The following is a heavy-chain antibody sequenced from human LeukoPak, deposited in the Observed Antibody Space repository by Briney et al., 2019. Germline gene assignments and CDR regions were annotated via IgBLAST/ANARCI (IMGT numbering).Heavy chain of an antibody. V-gene: IGHV4-34*01. Sequence: NTSETLSLTCAVYGGSFSRYYWSRIRQSPGKGLEWIAEIDHRGDTNYNPSVKSRVTISVDTSKNQFSLKVRSLSAADTAVYYCARGATISETGYFDFWGQGTLVTVSS. CDR1: GGSFSRYY. J-gene: IGHJ4*03. CDR3: ARGATISETGYFDF. CDR2: IDHRGDT. D-gene: IGHD5-24*01.